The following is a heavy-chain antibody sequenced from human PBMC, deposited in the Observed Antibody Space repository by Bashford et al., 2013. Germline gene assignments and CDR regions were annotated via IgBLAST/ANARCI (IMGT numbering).Heavy chain of an antibody. J-gene: IGHJ4*01. D-gene: IGHD3-22*01. CDR2: IIPIFGYS. V-gene: IGHV1-69*13. Sequence: SVKGLLQGLLGGTFSSYAISWVRQAPGQGLEWMGGIIPIFGYSKLRTEVPRAESRLPADESTSTAYMELSSLRSEDTAVYYCASYYYDSSGYYLNDYWGQGKPWVTVSS. CDR3: ASYYYDSSGYYLNDY. CDR1: GGTFSSYA.